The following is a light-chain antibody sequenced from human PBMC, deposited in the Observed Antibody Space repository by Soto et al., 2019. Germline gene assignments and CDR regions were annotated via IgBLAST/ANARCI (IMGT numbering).Light chain of an antibody. CDR2: QVT. V-gene: IGLV2-14*01. Sequence: QSALTQPTSVSGSPGQSITISCTGTSNDITLYNYVSWYQQYPGKAPKLIIYQVTNRPSGVSTRFSGSKSGNTASLTISGLQAEDEADYYCSSYTSSINYVFGTGTKLHRP. CDR3: SSYTSSINYV. CDR1: SNDITLYNY. J-gene: IGLJ1*01.